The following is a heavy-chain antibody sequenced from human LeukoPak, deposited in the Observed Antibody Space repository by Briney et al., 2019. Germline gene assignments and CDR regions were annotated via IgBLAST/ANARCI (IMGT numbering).Heavy chain of an antibody. D-gene: IGHD2-2*02. V-gene: IGHV3-23*01. Sequence: GGSLRLSCAASGFTFNSYWMSWVRQAPGKGLEWVPAISGSGGSTYYADSVKGRFTISRDNSKNTLYLQMNSLRAEDTAVYYCAKTGPPCSSTSCYTCYYYMDVWGKGTTVTVSS. J-gene: IGHJ6*03. CDR3: AKTGPPCSSTSCYTCYYYMDV. CDR1: GFTFNSYW. CDR2: ISGSGGST.